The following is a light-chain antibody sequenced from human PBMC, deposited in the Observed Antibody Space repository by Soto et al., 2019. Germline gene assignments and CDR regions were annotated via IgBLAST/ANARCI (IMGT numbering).Light chain of an antibody. Sequence: EIVLTQSPATLSVSPGERATLSCRASQSVSSYLAWYQQKPGQAPRLLIYDASNRATGIPARFSGSGSGTDFTLTISSLEPEDFAVYYCQQRSNRITFGQGTRLEIK. V-gene: IGKV3-11*01. CDR3: QQRSNRIT. J-gene: IGKJ5*01. CDR2: DAS. CDR1: QSVSSY.